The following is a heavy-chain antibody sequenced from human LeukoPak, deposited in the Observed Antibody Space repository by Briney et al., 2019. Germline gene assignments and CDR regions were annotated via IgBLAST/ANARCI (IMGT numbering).Heavy chain of an antibody. CDR1: GGSFSRYY. CDR3: ARGPPYYYGSGSYYSYSWFDP. D-gene: IGHD3-10*01. CDR2: INHSGST. V-gene: IGHV4-34*01. J-gene: IGHJ5*02. Sequence: SETLSLTCAVYGGSFSRYYWSWIRQPPGKGLEWIGEINHSGSTNYNPSLKSRVTISVDTSKNQFSLKLSSVTAADTAVYYCARGPPYYYGSGSYYSYSWFDPWGQGTLVTVSS.